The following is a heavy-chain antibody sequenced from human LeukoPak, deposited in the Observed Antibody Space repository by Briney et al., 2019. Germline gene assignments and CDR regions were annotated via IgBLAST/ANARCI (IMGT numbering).Heavy chain of an antibody. J-gene: IGHJ3*02. Sequence: GGSLRLSCAASGFTFSSYAMSWVRQAPGKGLEWVSAISGSGGSTYYADSVKGRFTISRDNSKNTLYLQMNSLRAEDTAVYYCAKDRGSGSYYLDAFDIWGQGTMVTVSS. CDR1: GFTFSSYA. CDR2: ISGSGGST. D-gene: IGHD3-10*01. CDR3: AKDRGSGSYYLDAFDI. V-gene: IGHV3-23*01.